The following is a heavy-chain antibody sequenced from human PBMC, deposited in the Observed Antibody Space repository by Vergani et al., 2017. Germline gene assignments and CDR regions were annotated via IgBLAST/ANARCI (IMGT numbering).Heavy chain of an antibody. Sequence: QVQLVESGGGVVQPGRSLRLSCAASGFTFSSYGMHWVRQAPGKGLEWVAVIWYDGSNKYYADSVKGRFTISRDNSKNTLYLQMNSLRAEDTAVYYCARDEGFGGYCSGGSCTTSWYFDLWGRGTLVTVSS. V-gene: IGHV3-33*01. CDR2: IWYDGSNK. J-gene: IGHJ2*01. D-gene: IGHD2-15*01. CDR1: GFTFSSYG. CDR3: ARDEGFGGYCSGGSCTTSWYFDL.